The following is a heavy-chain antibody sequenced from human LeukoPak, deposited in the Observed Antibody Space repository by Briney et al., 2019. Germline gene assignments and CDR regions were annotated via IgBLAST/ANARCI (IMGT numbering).Heavy chain of an antibody. D-gene: IGHD3-22*01. Sequence: PSETLSLTCTVSGGSISSYYWSWIRQPPGKGLEWIGYIYYSGSTNYNPSLKSRVTISVDTSKNQFSLKLSSVTAADTAVYYCARAPYDSSGYPRESAFDIWDQGTMVTVSS. CDR1: GGSISSYY. CDR3: ARAPYDSSGYPRESAFDI. J-gene: IGHJ3*02. CDR2: IYYSGST. V-gene: IGHV4-59*01.